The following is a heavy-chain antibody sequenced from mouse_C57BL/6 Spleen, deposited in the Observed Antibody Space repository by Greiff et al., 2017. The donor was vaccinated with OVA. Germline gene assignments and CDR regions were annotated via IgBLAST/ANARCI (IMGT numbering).Heavy chain of an antibody. CDR3: ARSRAY. V-gene: IGHV1-50*01. Sequence: VQLQQPGAELVKPGASVKLSCKASGYTFTSYWMQWVKQRPGQGLEWIGEIDPSDSYTNSNQKFKGKATLTVDTSSSTAYMQLSSLTSEDSAVYYCARSRAYWGQGTLVTVSA. CDR1: GYTFTSYW. CDR2: IDPSDSYT. J-gene: IGHJ3*01.